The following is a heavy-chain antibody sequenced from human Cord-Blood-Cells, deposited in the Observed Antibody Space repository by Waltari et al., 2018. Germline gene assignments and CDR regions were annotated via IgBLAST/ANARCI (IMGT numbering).Heavy chain of an antibody. Sequence: EVQLVESGGGLVQPGGSLRLSCAASGFTFRSYWMSWVRQAPGKGLEWVANIKQDGSEKYYVDSVKGRFTISRDNAKNSLYLQMNSLRAEDTAVYYCVRETTAQLWFDYWGQGTLVTVSS. V-gene: IGHV3-7*01. J-gene: IGHJ4*02. CDR1: GFTFRSYW. CDR3: VRETTAQLWFDY. CDR2: IKQDGSEK. D-gene: IGHD5-18*01.